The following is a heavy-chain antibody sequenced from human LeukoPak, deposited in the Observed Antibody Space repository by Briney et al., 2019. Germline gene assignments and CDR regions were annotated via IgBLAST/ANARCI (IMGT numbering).Heavy chain of an antibody. D-gene: IGHD4-17*01. Sequence: PGGSLRLSCAASGFTFSSYGMRWVRQAPGKGLEWVAVISYDGSNKYYADSVKGRFTISRDNSKNTLYLQMNSLRAEDTAVYYCAKDLLGDYGAFDIWGQGTMVTVSS. CDR2: ISYDGSNK. CDR3: AKDLLGDYGAFDI. CDR1: GFTFSSYG. J-gene: IGHJ3*02. V-gene: IGHV3-30*18.